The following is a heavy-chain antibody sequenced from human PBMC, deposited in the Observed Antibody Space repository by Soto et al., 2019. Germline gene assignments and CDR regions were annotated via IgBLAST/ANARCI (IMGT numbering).Heavy chain of an antibody. J-gene: IGHJ4*02. CDR2: ISGRGVDT. V-gene: IGHV3-23*01. Sequence: GGSLRLSCAASGFSFSSLAMSWVRQAPGKGLEWVSSISGRGVDTLYADSVKGRFTISRDNSRNTLYLQVNSLRAEDTAVYYCAKAEYYDDRSGYYVDYWGQGTLVTVSS. CDR3: AKAEYYDDRSGYYVDY. D-gene: IGHD3-22*01. CDR1: GFSFSSLA.